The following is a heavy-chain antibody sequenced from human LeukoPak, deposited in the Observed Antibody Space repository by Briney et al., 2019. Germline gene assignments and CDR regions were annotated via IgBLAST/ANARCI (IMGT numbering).Heavy chain of an antibody. D-gene: IGHD6-25*01. CDR2: IGTAGDT. Sequence: GGSLRLSCAASGFTFSSYDMHWVRQATGKGLEWVSAIGTAGDTYYPGSVKGRFTISRENAKNSLYLQMNSLRAGDTAVYYCARGGIVAESDYWGQGTLVTVSS. J-gene: IGHJ4*02. CDR3: ARGGIVAESDY. CDR1: GFTFSSYD. V-gene: IGHV3-13*01.